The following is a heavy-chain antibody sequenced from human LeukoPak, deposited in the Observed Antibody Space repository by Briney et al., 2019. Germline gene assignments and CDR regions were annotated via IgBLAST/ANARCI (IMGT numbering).Heavy chain of an antibody. D-gene: IGHD6-13*01. Sequence: SVKVSCKASGGTFSSYAISWVRQAPGQGLEWMGGIIPIFGTANYAQKFQGRVTIAADESTSTAYMELSSLRSEDTAVYYCARVAAAGYPFDYWGQGTLVTVSS. CDR1: GGTFSSYA. CDR3: ARVAAAGYPFDY. V-gene: IGHV1-69*01. J-gene: IGHJ4*02. CDR2: IIPIFGTA.